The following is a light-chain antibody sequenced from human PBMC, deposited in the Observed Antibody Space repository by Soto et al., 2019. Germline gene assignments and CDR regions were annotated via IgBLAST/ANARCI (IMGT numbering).Light chain of an antibody. V-gene: IGKV3-20*01. CDR1: QSVSSSY. J-gene: IGKJ4*01. Sequence: EIALTQSPGTLSLSPEERATLSCRASQSVSSSYLAWYQQIPGQAPRLLIYGAHSRATGIPDRFSGSVSGRAVTLTTSRLEPEDLGVYYCQQYASSPLTFGVGTKVEFK. CDR2: GAH. CDR3: QQYASSPLT.